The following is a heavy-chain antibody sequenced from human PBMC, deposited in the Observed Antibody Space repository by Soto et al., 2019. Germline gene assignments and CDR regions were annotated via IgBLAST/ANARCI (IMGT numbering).Heavy chain of an antibody. V-gene: IGHV4-34*01. D-gene: IGHD6-13*01. CDR1: GGSFSGYY. CDR3: ARGRRSSSWYYFDY. CDR2: INHSGST. Sequence: SETLSLTCAVYGGSFSGYYWSWIRQPPGKGLEWIGEINHSGSTNYNPSLKSRVTISVDTSKNQFSLKLSSVTAADTAVYYCARGRRSSSWYYFDYWGQGPRSPSPQ. J-gene: IGHJ4*02.